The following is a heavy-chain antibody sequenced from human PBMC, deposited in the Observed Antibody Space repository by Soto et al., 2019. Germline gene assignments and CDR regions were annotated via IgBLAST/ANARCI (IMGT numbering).Heavy chain of an antibody. Sequence: QVQLQESGPGLVKPSQTLSLTCTVSGGSISSGGYYWSWIRQHPGKGLEWIGYIYYSGSTYYNPSLTXQVXIXVATSKNQCSLKLSSVTAADTAVYYCARGGSRAWDYWGQGTLVTVSS. V-gene: IGHV4-31*01. CDR2: IYYSGST. CDR3: ARGGSRAWDY. CDR1: GGSISSGGYY. J-gene: IGHJ4*02. D-gene: IGHD1-26*01.